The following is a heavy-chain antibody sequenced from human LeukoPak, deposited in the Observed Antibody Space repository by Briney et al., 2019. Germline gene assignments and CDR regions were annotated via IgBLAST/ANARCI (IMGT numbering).Heavy chain of an antibody. D-gene: IGHD3-22*01. J-gene: IGHJ3*02. Sequence: GRSLRLSCAASGFTFSSYAMHWVRQAPGKGLEWVAIIKQDGSEKYYVDSVKGRFTISRDNAKNSLYLQMNSLRAEDTAVYYCARDTDYYDSSGYYVWNAFDIWGQGTMVTVSS. V-gene: IGHV3-7*01. CDR3: ARDTDYYDSSGYYVWNAFDI. CDR2: IKQDGSEK. CDR1: GFTFSSYA.